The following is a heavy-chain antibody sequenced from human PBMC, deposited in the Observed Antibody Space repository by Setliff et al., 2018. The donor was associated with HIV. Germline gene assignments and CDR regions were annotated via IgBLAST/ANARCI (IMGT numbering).Heavy chain of an antibody. CDR3: AFDSRGYFSDPLES. V-gene: IGHV3-23*01. Sequence: GGSLSPSWAASGLNFSTYVVNWIRQAPGKGLEWVSVFGNSGDTTYYTDSVKGRFSLSRDSSKNTLYLQMNNLSAEDTAVYYFAFDSRGYFSDPLESWGQGTPVTVSS. D-gene: IGHD3-22*01. CDR1: GLNFSTYV. CDR2: FGNSGDTT. J-gene: IGHJ4*02.